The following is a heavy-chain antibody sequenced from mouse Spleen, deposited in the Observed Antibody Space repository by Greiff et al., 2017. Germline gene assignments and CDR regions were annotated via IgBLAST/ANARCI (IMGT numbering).Heavy chain of an antibody. CDR2: IWSDGST. CDR1: GFSLTSYG. V-gene: IGHV2-6*02. CDR3: ARSGPLDYYAMDY. J-gene: IGHJ4*01. Sequence: QVQLKESGPGLVAPSQSLSITCTVSGFSLTSYGVHWVRQPPGKGLEWLVVIWSDGSTTYNSALKSRLSISKDNSKSQVFLKMNSLQTDDTAMYYCARSGPLDYYAMDYWGQGTSVTVSS.